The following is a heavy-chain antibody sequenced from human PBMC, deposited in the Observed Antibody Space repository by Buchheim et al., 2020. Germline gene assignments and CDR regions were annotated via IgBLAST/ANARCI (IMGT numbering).Heavy chain of an antibody. CDR1: GFTFRDYA. V-gene: IGHV3-30*04. D-gene: IGHD2/OR15-2a*01. CDR2: ISYDGTNK. J-gene: IGHJ4*02. CDR3: AREHLSTYYFDC. Sequence: QVQLVESGGGVVQPGRSLRLSCAASGFTFRDYAMHWVRQAPGKGPEWVAVISYDGTNKYFADSVKGRFTISRDNSKNTLYLRVDSLRAEDTAVYYCAREHLSTYYFDCWGQGTL.